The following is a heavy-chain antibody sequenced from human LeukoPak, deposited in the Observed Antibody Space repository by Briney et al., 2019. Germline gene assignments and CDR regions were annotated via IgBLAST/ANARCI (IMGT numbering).Heavy chain of an antibody. J-gene: IGHJ4*02. D-gene: IGHD3-22*01. Sequence: SETLSLTCTVSGASISSGGYYWSWIRQRPGKGLEWIGYIYYSGGTYYNPSLKSRLTISIDTSKNQFSLKLSSVTAADTAVYYCARGYYDRSGYYGTNYFDYWGQGTLVTVSS. V-gene: IGHV4-31*03. CDR1: GASISSGGYY. CDR2: IYYSGGT. CDR3: ARGYYDRSGYYGTNYFDY.